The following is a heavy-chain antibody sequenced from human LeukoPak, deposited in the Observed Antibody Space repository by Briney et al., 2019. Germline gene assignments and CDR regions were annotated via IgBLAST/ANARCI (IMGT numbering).Heavy chain of an antibody. J-gene: IGHJ4*02. V-gene: IGHV3-23*01. CDR2: ISGSGGST. CDR3: ANPDSSGYYYNY. D-gene: IGHD3-22*01. CDR1: GSTFSSYA. Sequence: PGGSLRLSCAASGSTFSSYAMSWVRQAPGKGLEWVSAISGSGGSTYYADSVKGRFTISRDNSKNTLYLQMNSLRAEDTAVYYCANPDSSGYYYNYWGQGTLVTVSS.